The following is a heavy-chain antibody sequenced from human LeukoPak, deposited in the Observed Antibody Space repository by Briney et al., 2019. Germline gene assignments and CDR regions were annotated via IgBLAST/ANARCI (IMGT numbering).Heavy chain of an antibody. D-gene: IGHD1-1*01. V-gene: IGHV4-59*01. CDR1: GGSISSYY. J-gene: IGHJ1*01. CDR2: IYYSGGT. Sequence: SETLSLTCTVSGGSISSYYWSWSRRPPGGGLEWIGYIYYSGGTNYNPSLKSRVTISVDTSKNQFPLKLSSVTAADTAVYYCARGGWYKGYFQHWGQGTLVTVSS. CDR3: ARGGWYKGYFQH.